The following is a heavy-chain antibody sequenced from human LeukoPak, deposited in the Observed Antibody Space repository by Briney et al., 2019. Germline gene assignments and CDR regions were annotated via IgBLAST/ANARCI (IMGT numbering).Heavy chain of an antibody. Sequence: SVKVSCKASGGTFISYAISWVRQAPGQGREWMGGIIPIFGTANYAQKFQGRVTITADESTSTAYMELSSLRSEDTAVYYCARCMADCSSTSCYDYYYYYMDVWGKGTTVTVSS. CDR3: ARCMADCSSTSCYDYYYYYMDV. V-gene: IGHV1-69*01. CDR2: IIPIFGTA. CDR1: GGTFISYA. D-gene: IGHD2-2*01. J-gene: IGHJ6*03.